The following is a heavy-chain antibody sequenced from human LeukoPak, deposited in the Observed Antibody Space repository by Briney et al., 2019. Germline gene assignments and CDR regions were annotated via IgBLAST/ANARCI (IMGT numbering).Heavy chain of an antibody. CDR3: ARNEYDYVWGSYRPFDY. J-gene: IGHJ4*02. CDR2: ISAYNGNT. Sequence: GASVKVSCKASGYTFTSYGISWVRQAPGQGLEWMGWISAYNGNTNYAQKLQGRVTMTTDTSTSTAYMELRSLRSDDTAVYYCARNEYDYVWGSYRPFDYWGQGTLVTVSS. CDR1: GYTFTSYG. V-gene: IGHV1-18*01. D-gene: IGHD3-16*02.